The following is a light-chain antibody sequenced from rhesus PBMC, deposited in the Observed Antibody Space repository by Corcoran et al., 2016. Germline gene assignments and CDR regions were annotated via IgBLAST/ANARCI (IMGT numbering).Light chain of an antibody. V-gene: IGKV3-42*02. CDR2: AES. J-gene: IGKJ1*01. Sequence: ETVVTQFPATLSLSPGERATLSCRASQSVGRNVAWYQQKPGQAPKPPIDAESSRATGIPERFSGSGSGTEFTLTISSLEAEAVGVYHCQQYNNWKTFGQGTKVEIK. CDR1: QSVGRN. CDR3: QQYNNWKT.